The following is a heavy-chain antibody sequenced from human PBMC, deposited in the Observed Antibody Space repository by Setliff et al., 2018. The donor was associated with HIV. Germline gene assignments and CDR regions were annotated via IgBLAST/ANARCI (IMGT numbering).Heavy chain of an antibody. J-gene: IGHJ5*02. CDR1: GGSLSGAY. CDR3: ARGRLRAVTAMIKKRASYTWFDP. Sequence: SETLSLTCAVYGGSLSGAYWGWIRQPPGKGLAWIGDINQSGSVNYNPSLKSRVTISVDRSKNQVSLKLISVTAADTAMYYCARGRLRAVTAMIKKRASYTWFDPWGQGTLVTVSS. V-gene: IGHV4-34*01. D-gene: IGHD5-18*01. CDR2: INQSGSV.